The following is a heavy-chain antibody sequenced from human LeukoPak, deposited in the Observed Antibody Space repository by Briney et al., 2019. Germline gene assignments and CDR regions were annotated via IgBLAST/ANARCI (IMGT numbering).Heavy chain of an antibody. CDR1: GFTFRSHW. CDR3: ARIYSSSSGYFDY. V-gene: IGHV3-7*01. J-gene: IGHJ4*02. CDR2: IKQDGSEK. D-gene: IGHD6-6*01. Sequence: GGSLRLSCAASGFTFRSHWMSWVRQAPGKGLEWVANIKQDGSEKYYVGSVKGRFTISRDNAKNSLYLQMNSLRAEDTAVYYCARIYSSSSGYFDYWGQGTLVTVSS.